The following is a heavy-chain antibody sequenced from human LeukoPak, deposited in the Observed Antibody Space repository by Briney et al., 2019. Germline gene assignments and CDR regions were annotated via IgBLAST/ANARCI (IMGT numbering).Heavy chain of an antibody. CDR3: ARALLVGVLDYFQV. CDR1: GYTFTDYY. Sequence: ASVKVSCKASGYTFTDYYIHWVRQAPGQGLEWMGWINPDSGGATYAQKFHGRVTMTGDTSISTAYMELSRLRSDDTAVFYCARALLVGVLDYFQVWGQGTLVTVSS. J-gene: IGHJ1*01. V-gene: IGHV1-2*02. CDR2: INPDSGGA. D-gene: IGHD1-26*01.